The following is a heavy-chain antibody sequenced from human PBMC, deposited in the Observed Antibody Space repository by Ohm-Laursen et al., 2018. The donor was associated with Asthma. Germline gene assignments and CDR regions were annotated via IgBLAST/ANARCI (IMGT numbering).Heavy chain of an antibody. CDR2: ISSSGSSI. Sequence: SLRLSCAASGFSFSSYSMNWVRQAPGKGLEWVSFISSSGSSIYYADSVKGRFTISRDNAKNSLYLQMNSLRPDDTAVYYCARDVMEWYLPAFDFWGQGTLVTVSS. CDR3: ARDVMEWYLPAFDF. J-gene: IGHJ4*02. CDR1: GFSFSSYS. V-gene: IGHV3-21*01. D-gene: IGHD3-3*01.